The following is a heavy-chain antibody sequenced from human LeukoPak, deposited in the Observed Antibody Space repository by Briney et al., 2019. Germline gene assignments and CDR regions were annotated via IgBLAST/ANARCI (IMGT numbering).Heavy chain of an antibody. J-gene: IGHJ5*02. CDR2: INHSGST. CDR1: GGSFSGYY. Sequence: SETLSLTCAVYGGSFSGYYWSWIRQPPGKGLEWIGEINHSGSTNYNPSLKSRVTISVDTSKNQFSLKLSSVTAADTAVYYCARGRCGYGDYGFDPWGQGTLVTVSS. D-gene: IGHD4-17*01. V-gene: IGHV4-34*01. CDR3: ARGRCGYGDYGFDP.